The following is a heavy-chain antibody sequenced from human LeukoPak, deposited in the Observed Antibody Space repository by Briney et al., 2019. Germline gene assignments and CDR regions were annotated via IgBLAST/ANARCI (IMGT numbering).Heavy chain of an antibody. J-gene: IGHJ5*02. CDR2: MNPNSGNT. CDR1: GYTFTSYD. Sequence: ASVKVSCKASGYTFTSYDINWVRQATGQGLEWMGWMNPNSGNTGSAQRFQGRITMTRDTSISTAYMELSSLRSEDTAVYYCARGPLVRLPSSFDPWGQGALVTVSS. D-gene: IGHD3-16*02. V-gene: IGHV1-8*01. CDR3: ARGPLVRLPSSFDP.